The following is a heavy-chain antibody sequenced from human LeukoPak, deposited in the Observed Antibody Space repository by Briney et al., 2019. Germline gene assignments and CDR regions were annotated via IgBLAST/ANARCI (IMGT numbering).Heavy chain of an antibody. J-gene: IGHJ3*02. CDR3: ARVAAAGTGNAFDI. D-gene: IGHD6-13*01. V-gene: IGHV4-31*03. Sequence: SETLSLTCTLSGGSIISGGYYWSLIRQHPGKSLEWIGYIYYSGSTYYNPSLKSRVTISVDTSKNQFSLKLSSVTAADTAVYYCARVAAAGTGNAFDIWGQGTMVTVSS. CDR1: GGSIISGGYY. CDR2: IYYSGST.